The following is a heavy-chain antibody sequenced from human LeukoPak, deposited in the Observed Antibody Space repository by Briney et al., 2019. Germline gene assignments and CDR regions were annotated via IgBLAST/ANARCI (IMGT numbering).Heavy chain of an antibody. Sequence: PGGSLRLSCAASGFTFNSYYMNWVRQAPGKGLGWVSRINRDGSDTIYADSVKGRFTISRDNAKNTLFLQMNSLRAEDTAVYYCAREDFGVDYWGQGTLVTVSS. V-gene: IGHV3-74*01. D-gene: IGHD3-10*01. CDR3: AREDFGVDY. J-gene: IGHJ4*02. CDR2: INRDGSDT. CDR1: GFTFNSYY.